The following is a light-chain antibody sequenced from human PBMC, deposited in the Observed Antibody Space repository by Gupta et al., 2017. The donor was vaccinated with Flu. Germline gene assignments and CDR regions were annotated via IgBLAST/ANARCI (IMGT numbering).Light chain of an antibody. CDR2: KDS. CDR3: QSADSSGTWV. CDR1: ALPKQY. V-gene: IGLV3-25*03. J-gene: IGLJ3*02. Sequence: SYELTQPPPVSVPPGHTARVTCSGDALPKQYAYWYQQKPGQAPVLVIYKDSERPSGIPERFSGSSSGTTVTLTISGVQAEDEADYYCQSADSSGTWVFGGGTKLTVL.